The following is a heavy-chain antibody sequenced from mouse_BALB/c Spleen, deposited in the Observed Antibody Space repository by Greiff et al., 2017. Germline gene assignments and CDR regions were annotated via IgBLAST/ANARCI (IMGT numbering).Heavy chain of an antibody. CDR3: ARVGNVWYFDV. Sequence: EVQVVESGGGLVKPGGSLKLSCAASGFTFSDYYMYWVRQTPEKRLEWVATISDGGSYTYYPDSVKGRFTISRDNAKNNLYLQMSSLKSEDTAMYYCARVGNVWYFDVWGAGTTVTVSS. J-gene: IGHJ1*01. CDR2: ISDGGSYT. CDR1: GFTFSDYY. D-gene: IGHD2-1*01. V-gene: IGHV5-4*02.